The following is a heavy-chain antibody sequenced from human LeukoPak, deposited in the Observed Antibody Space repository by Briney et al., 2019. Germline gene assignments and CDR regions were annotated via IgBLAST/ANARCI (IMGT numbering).Heavy chain of an antibody. J-gene: IGHJ4*02. V-gene: IGHV4-59*01. Sequence: PSETLSLTCTVSGGSISSYYWSWIRQPPGKGLEWSGYIYYSGSTNYNPSLKSRVTISVDTSKNQFSLKLSSVTAADTAVYYCARGRYSYGLRATFDYWGQGTLVTVSS. CDR1: GGSISSYY. CDR3: ARGRYSYGLRATFDY. D-gene: IGHD5-18*01. CDR2: IYYSGST.